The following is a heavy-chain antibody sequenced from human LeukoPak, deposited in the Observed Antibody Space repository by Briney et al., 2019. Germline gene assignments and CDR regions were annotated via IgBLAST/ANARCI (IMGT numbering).Heavy chain of an antibody. Sequence: GGSLRLSCAASGFTFDDYAMHWARQAPGKGLEWVSAISGSGGSTYYADSVKGRFTISRDNSKNTLYLQMNSLRAEDTAVYYCAKDMFGELSSLDYWGQGTLVTVSS. J-gene: IGHJ4*02. D-gene: IGHD3-10*02. CDR2: ISGSGGST. CDR1: GFTFDDYA. V-gene: IGHV3-23*01. CDR3: AKDMFGELSSLDY.